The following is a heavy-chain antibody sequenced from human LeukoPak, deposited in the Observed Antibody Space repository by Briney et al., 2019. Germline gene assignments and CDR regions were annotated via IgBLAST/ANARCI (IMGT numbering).Heavy chain of an antibody. J-gene: IGHJ4*02. D-gene: IGHD1-26*01. V-gene: IGHV3-74*01. CDR3: ARDPCSGSYVDY. Sequence: PGGSLRLSCAASGFTFGSYWMQWVRQTPEKGLVWVAHINNDGSNTIYADSVKGRFTISRDHTKNSLFLQMNSLRAEDTAVYYCARDPCSGSYVDYWGQGTLVTVSS. CDR2: INNDGSNT. CDR1: GFTFGSYW.